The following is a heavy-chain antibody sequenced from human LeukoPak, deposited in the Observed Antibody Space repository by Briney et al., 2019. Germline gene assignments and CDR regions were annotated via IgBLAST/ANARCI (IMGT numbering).Heavy chain of an antibody. Sequence: SETLSLTCTVSGDFITAYYWSWIRQPPGKGLEWIGYVYYSGSTEYNPSLRSRVTISLEMSKHQFSLKLSSVTAADTAVFYCARVRMVRGYAFDIWGLGTMVSVSS. D-gene: IGHD3-10*01. CDR3: ARVRMVRGYAFDI. J-gene: IGHJ3*02. CDR1: GDFITAYY. CDR2: VYYSGST. V-gene: IGHV4-59*01.